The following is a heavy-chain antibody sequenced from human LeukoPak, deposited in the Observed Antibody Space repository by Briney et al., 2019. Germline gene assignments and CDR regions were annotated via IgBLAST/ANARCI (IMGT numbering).Heavy chain of an antibody. V-gene: IGHV3-74*01. J-gene: IGHJ4*02. CDR1: GFTFSTSW. D-gene: IGHD6-13*01. CDR3: ARWCLGSSSWYGD. CDR2: INTDGSSA. Sequence: GGSLRLSCAASGFTFSTSWMHGVPQAPGKGLVWVSRINTDGSSARYAESVQGRCTISRDNAKNTLYLQMNSRRADDTAVYDCARWCLGSSSWYGDSGQGNLVTVSS.